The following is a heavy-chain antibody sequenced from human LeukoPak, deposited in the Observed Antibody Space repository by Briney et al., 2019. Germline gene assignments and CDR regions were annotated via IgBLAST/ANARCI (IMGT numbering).Heavy chain of an antibody. CDR2: INPNSGGT. D-gene: IGHD6-13*01. J-gene: IGHJ6*03. Sequence: ASVKVSCKASGYTFTGYYMHWVRQAPGQGLEWMGWINPNSGGTNYAQKLQGRVTMTTDTSTSTAYMELRSLRSDDTAVYYCARDRTYSSSWKYYYYMDVWGKGTTVTISS. V-gene: IGHV1-2*02. CDR3: ARDRTYSSSWKYYYYMDV. CDR1: GYTFTGYY.